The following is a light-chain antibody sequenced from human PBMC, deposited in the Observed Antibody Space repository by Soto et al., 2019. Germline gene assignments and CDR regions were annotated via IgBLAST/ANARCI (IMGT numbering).Light chain of an antibody. CDR2: WAS. CDR1: QSVLFNSNNKNY. V-gene: IGKV4-1*01. J-gene: IGKJ5*01. CDR3: QQYYSTPIT. Sequence: DIVMTQSPDSLAVSLGERASINCKSSQSVLFNSNNKNYVAWFQQKPGQPPKLLIYWASTRESGVPDRFSGYASGTDFTLTISSLQAEDVAVYYCQQYYSTPITFGQGTRLEIK.